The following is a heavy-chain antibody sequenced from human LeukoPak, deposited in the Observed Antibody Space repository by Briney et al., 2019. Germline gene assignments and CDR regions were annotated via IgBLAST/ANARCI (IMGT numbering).Heavy chain of an antibody. J-gene: IGHJ4*02. CDR2: IYYGGSG. V-gene: IGHV4-59*02. CDR3: ARDLGPNRASIAARPGYFDY. D-gene: IGHD6-6*01. CDR1: GASVSSYY. Sequence: SASLSLACTLAGASVSSYYWGWIRQPPGKGLEWIGSIYYGGSGNYHPSLKSRVTISLDTSKNEFSLKLTSVTAADTAVYYCARDLGPNRASIAARPGYFDYWGQGTLVIVSS.